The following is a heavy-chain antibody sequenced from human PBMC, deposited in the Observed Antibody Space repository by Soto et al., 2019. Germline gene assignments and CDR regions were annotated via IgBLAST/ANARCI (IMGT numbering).Heavy chain of an antibody. Sequence: GGSLRLSCAASGFTFSSYAMSWVLQAPGKGLEWVSAISGSGGSTYYADSVKGRFTISRDNSKNTLYLQMNSLRAEDTAVYYCAKDHMYYYDSSGYYSDYWGQGTLVTVSS. CDR2: ISGSGGST. V-gene: IGHV3-23*01. CDR3: AKDHMYYYDSSGYYSDY. D-gene: IGHD3-22*01. CDR1: GFTFSSYA. J-gene: IGHJ4*02.